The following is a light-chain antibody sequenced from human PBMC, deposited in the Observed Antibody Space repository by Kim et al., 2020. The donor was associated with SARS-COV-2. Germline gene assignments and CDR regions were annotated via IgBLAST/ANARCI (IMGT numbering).Light chain of an antibody. CDR3: QSSDSRSTWV. J-gene: IGLJ3*02. Sequence: SYELTQPPSVSVSPGQTARITCSGDALPKQYAYWYQQKPGQAPVLVIYKDSERPSGIPERFSGSSSGTTVTLTISGVQAEDEADYYCQSSDSRSTWVFGG. V-gene: IGLV3-25*03. CDR1: ALPKQY. CDR2: KDS.